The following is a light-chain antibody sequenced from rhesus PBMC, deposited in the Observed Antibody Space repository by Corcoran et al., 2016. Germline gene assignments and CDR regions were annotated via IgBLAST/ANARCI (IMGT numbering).Light chain of an antibody. CDR1: SSDIGGYKY. CDR2: EVS. CDR3: CAYAGSNTVL. V-gene: IGLV2-32*02. J-gene: IGLJ3*01. Sequence: QAALTQPRSVSGSPGQSVTISCTGTSSDIGGYKYVSWYQQHAGTAPKVIIYEVSERPSGVSDRFSGSKSGNTASLTISGLQAEDEADYYCCAYAGSNTVLFGGGTRLTVL.